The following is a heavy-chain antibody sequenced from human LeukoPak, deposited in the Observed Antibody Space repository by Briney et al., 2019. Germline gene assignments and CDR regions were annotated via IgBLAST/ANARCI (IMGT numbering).Heavy chain of an antibody. CDR1: GFTFSSYG. CDR3: AKGSSSSWYRYYFDY. V-gene: IGHV3-23*01. Sequence: GGSLRLSCAASGFTFSSYGMSWVRQAPGKGLEWVSAISGSGGTTYYADSVKGRFTISRDNSKNTLYLRMNSLRAEDTAVYYYAKGSSSSWYRYYFDYWGQGTLVTVSS. D-gene: IGHD6-13*01. J-gene: IGHJ4*02. CDR2: ISGSGGTT.